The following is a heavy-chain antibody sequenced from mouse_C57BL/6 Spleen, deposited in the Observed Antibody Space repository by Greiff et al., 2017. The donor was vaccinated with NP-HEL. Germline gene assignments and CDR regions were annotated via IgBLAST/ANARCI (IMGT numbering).Heavy chain of an antibody. J-gene: IGHJ3*01. D-gene: IGHD2-4*01. CDR1: GFTFSSYA. CDR3: AREGSTMIKSWFAY. CDR2: ISDGGSYT. V-gene: IGHV5-4*01. Sequence: EVQVVESGGGLVKPGGSLKLSCAASGFTFSSYAMSWVRQTPEKRLEWVATISDGGSYTYYPDNVKGRFTISRDNAKNNLYLQMSHLKSEDTAMYYCAREGSTMIKSWFAYWGQGTLVTVSA.